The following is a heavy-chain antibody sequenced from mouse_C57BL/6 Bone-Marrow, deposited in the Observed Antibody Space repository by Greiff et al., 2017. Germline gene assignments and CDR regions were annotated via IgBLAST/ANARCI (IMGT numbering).Heavy chain of an antibody. CDR3: TPHFITTVVVGDY. D-gene: IGHD1-1*01. J-gene: IGHJ2*01. Sequence: EVQLQQSGAELVRPGASVKLSCTASGFNIKDYYMHWVKQRPEQGLEWIGRIDPEDGDTEYAPKFQGKATMTADTSSNTAYPQLSSLTSEDTAVYYCTPHFITTVVVGDYWGQGITLTVSS. CDR1: GFNIKDYY. CDR2: IDPEDGDT. V-gene: IGHV14-1*01.